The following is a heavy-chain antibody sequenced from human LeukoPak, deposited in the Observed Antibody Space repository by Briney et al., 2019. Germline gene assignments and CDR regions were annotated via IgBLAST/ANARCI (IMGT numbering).Heavy chain of an antibody. Sequence: PGRSLRLSCAASGFTFSSYAMHWVRQAPGKGLEWVAVISYDGSNKYYADSVKGRFTISRDNSKNTLYLQMNSLRAEDTAVYYCARDGRVIVAGFYFDNWGQGTLVTVSS. CDR2: ISYDGSNK. J-gene: IGHJ4*02. D-gene: IGHD5-12*01. CDR1: GFTFSSYA. V-gene: IGHV3-30-3*01. CDR3: ARDGRVIVAGFYFDN.